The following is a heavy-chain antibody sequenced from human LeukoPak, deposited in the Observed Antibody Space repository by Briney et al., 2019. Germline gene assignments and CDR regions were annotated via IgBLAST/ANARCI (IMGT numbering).Heavy chain of an antibody. D-gene: IGHD5-18*01. Sequence: PVGSLRLSCAASGFTFSSYEMNWVRQAPGKGLEWVSYISSSGSTIYYADSVKGRFTISRDNAKNSLYLQMYSLRAEDTAVYYCARERGNSYGYDYWGQGTLVTVSS. J-gene: IGHJ4*02. CDR3: ARERGNSYGYDY. CDR1: GFTFSSYE. CDR2: ISSSGSTI. V-gene: IGHV3-48*03.